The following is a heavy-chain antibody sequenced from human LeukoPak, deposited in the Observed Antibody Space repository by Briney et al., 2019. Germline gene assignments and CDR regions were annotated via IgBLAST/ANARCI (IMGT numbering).Heavy chain of an antibody. CDR3: ARARDSGSYWGFYFDY. CDR2: IGSTINTI. Sequence: GGSLRLSCAASGLTFSDYYMSWIRQAPGKGLEWVSYIGSTINTISYADSVKGRFTISRDNAKNSLYLQMNGLRAEDTAVYYCARARDSGSYWGFYFDYWGRGTLVTVSS. CDR1: GLTFSDYY. J-gene: IGHJ4*02. D-gene: IGHD1-26*01. V-gene: IGHV3-11*01.